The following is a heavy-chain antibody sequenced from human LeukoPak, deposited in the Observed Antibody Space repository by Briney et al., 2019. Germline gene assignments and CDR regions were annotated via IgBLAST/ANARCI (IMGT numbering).Heavy chain of an antibody. J-gene: IGHJ4*02. CDR3: ARARWTSTVTTYYLDY. CDR2: INAGNGKT. Sequence: ASVKVCCKTSGYTFTDYAVQWVRQAPGQRLEWMGWINAGNGKTKYSQKFQDRGTITRDTSATTAYLDLNSLRSEDTAVYYCARARWTSTVTTYYLDYWGQGTLVTVSS. D-gene: IGHD4-17*01. CDR1: GYTFTDYA. V-gene: IGHV1-3*01.